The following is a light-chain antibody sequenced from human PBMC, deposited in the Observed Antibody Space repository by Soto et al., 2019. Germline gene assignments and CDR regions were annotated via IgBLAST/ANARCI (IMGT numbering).Light chain of an antibody. CDR2: GAS. CDR1: QGISRW. CDR3: QRSKSFPPT. V-gene: IGKV1-12*01. Sequence: DIQMTQSPSSVSASVGDRVTITCRANQGISRWLVWYQHKPGKAPKILIDGASTLQSGVPSRFSGSGSGTDFTLTISSLQLEDFVIRCSQRSKSFPPTSRGRTKVDI. J-gene: IGKJ4*01.